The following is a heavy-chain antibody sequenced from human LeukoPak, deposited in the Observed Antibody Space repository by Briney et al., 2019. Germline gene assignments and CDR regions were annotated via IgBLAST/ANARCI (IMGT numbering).Heavy chain of an antibody. J-gene: IGHJ6*02. CDR2: INPNSGGT. D-gene: IGHD2-15*01. CDR3: ARVVVGRGYCSGGTCFPDYYGMDV. V-gene: IGHV1-2*04. CDR1: GYTFTDYY. Sequence: GASVKVSCKASGYTFTDYYMHWMRQAPGQGLEWMGRINPNSGGTNYAQKFQGWVTMTRDTSINTAFMELSRLRSDDTAVYYCARVVVGRGYCSGGTCFPDYYGMDVWGQGTTVTVSS.